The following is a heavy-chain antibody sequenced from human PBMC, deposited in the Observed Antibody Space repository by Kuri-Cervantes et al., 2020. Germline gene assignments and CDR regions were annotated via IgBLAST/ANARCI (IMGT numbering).Heavy chain of an antibody. V-gene: IGHV1-24*01. CDR1: GYTLTELS. D-gene: IGHD3-10*01. Sequence: ASVKVSCKVSGYTLTELSMHWVRQAPGKGLEWMGGFDPEDGETIYAQKFQGRVTMTEDTSTDTAYMELSSLRPEDTAVYYCARDYGSEQRRYFDLWGRGTLVTVSS. CDR2: FDPEDGET. J-gene: IGHJ2*01. CDR3: ARDYGSEQRRYFDL.